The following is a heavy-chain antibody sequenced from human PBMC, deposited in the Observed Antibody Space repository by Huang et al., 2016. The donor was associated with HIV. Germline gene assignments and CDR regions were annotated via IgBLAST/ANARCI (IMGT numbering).Heavy chain of an antibody. CDR2: INSEGSST. V-gene: IGHV3-74*01. Sequence: EVQLVESGGGLVQPGGSLILSCAASGFSISSYWLHWVRQAPGKGLVLVSRINSEGSSTSYAESVKGRFTISRDNAKNTLYLQMNSLRAEDTAVYYCARDPRIQSWLNFFDYWGQGTLVSVSS. J-gene: IGHJ4*02. CDR3: ARDPRIQSWLNFFDY. CDR1: GFSISSYW. D-gene: IGHD3-22*01.